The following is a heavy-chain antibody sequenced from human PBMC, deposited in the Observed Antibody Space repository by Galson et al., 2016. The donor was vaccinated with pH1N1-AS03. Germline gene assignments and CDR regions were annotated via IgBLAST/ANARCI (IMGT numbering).Heavy chain of an antibody. Sequence: LSLTCTVSGGSISSYFWSWIRQPPGKGLEWIGEVSHAGRTNYSPSLKSRVTISLDKSKNQFSLQLTSVTAADTAVYYCARDVLPYSLGLDVWGQGTTVTVSS. J-gene: IGHJ6*02. CDR3: ARDVLPYSLGLDV. CDR2: VSHAGRT. D-gene: IGHD5-18*01. V-gene: IGHV4-59*12. CDR1: GGSISSYF.